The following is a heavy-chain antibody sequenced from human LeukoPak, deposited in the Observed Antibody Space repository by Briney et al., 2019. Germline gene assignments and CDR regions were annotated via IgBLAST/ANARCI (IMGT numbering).Heavy chain of an antibody. CDR1: GFTFDDYA. V-gene: IGHV3-9*01. J-gene: IGHJ4*02. D-gene: IGHD6-13*01. CDR2: ISWNSDNI. Sequence: QPGGSLRLSCAASGFTFDDYAMHWVRQALGKGLEWVSGISWNSDNIGYADSVKGRFTISRDNTKNSLSLQMNSLRPEDTALYYCAKDISRGMIAVAGTAIDYWGQGTLVTVSS. CDR3: AKDISRGMIAVAGTAIDY.